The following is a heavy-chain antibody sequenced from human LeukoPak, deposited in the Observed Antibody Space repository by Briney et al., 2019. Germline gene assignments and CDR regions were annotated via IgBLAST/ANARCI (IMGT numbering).Heavy chain of an antibody. CDR2: ISSSGSTI. J-gene: IGHJ5*02. CDR1: GFTFSDYY. D-gene: IGHD2-15*01. Sequence: GGSLRLSCAASGFTFSDYYMSWIRQAPGKGLEWVSYISSSGSTIYYADSVKGRFTISRDNSKNTLYLQMNSLRAEDTAVYYCAKVRAVIVVVVAAPAAFGPWGQGTLVTVSS. V-gene: IGHV3-11*01. CDR3: AKVRAVIVVVVAAPAAFGP.